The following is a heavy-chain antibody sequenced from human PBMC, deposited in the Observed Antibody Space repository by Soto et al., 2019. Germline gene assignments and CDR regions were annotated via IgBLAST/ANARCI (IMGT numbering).Heavy chain of an antibody. CDR2: INHSGST. J-gene: IGHJ6*02. Sequence: SETLSLTCAVYGGSFSGSYWSWIRQPPWKGLEWIGEINHSGSTNYNPSLKSRVTISVDTSKNQFSLKLSSVTAADTAVYYCARGSAVKYSSGWYRHYYGMDVWGQGTTVT. D-gene: IGHD6-19*01. CDR3: ARGSAVKYSSGWYRHYYGMDV. V-gene: IGHV4-34*01. CDR1: GGSFSGSY.